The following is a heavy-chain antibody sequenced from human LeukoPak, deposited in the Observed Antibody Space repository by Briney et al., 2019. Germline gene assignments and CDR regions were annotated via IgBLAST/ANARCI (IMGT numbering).Heavy chain of an antibody. CDR2: ISSSSSTI. D-gene: IGHD3-10*01. V-gene: IGHV3-11*04. Sequence: GGSLRLSCAASGFTFSDYYMSWIRQAPGKGLEWVSYISSSSSTIYYADSVKGRFTISRDNAKNSLYLQMNSLRAEDTAVYYCARLWFGELLLIDYWGQGTLVTVSS. CDR1: GFTFSDYY. CDR3: ARLWFGELLLIDY. J-gene: IGHJ4*02.